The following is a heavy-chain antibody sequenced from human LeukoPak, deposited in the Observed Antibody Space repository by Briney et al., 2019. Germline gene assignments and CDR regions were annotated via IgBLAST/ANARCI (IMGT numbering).Heavy chain of an antibody. J-gene: IGHJ3*02. D-gene: IGHD6-19*01. CDR3: ASRRSGWPNDAFDI. CDR1: GFTFRDAW. CDR2: IRSRADGGTA. Sequence: GGSLRLSCAASGFTFRDAWMTWVRQAPGKGLEWVGRIRSRADGGTAEYATAVEGRFTISRDNVKNVVYLQMNSLTPEDTALYYCASRRSGWPNDAFDIWGQGTMVTVTS. V-gene: IGHV3-15*05.